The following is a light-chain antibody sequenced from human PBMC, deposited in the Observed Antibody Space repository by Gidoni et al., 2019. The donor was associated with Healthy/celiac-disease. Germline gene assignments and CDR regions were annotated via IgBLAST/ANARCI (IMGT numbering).Light chain of an antibody. Sequence: EIVLTQSPGTRSLSPGERATLSCRASQSVSSSYLAWYQQKPGQAPRLLIYGASSRAPGIPDRFSGSGSGTDFTLTISRLEPEDCAVYYWQQYGSSPEFTFGPGTKVDIK. CDR1: QSVSSSY. J-gene: IGKJ3*01. CDR3: QQYGSSPEFT. CDR2: GAS. V-gene: IGKV3-20*01.